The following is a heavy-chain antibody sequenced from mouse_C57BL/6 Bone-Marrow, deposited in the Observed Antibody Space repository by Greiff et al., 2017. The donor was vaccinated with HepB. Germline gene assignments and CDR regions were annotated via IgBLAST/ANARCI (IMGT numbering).Heavy chain of an antibody. D-gene: IGHD1-2*01. V-gene: IGHV1-15*01. CDR3: ARHERITTALYFDY. Sequence: VQLQHSGAELVRPGASVTLSCKASGYTFTDYEMHWVKQTPVHGLEWIGAIDPETGGTAYNQKFKGKATLTADKSSSTVYMELSRLTSEDSAVYFCARHERITTALYFDYWGQGTTLTVSS. CDR1: GYTFTDYE. J-gene: IGHJ2*01. CDR2: IDPETGGT.